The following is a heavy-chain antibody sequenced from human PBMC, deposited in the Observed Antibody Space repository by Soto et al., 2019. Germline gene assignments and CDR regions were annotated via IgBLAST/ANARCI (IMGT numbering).Heavy chain of an antibody. CDR3: ARAKRRVWLDNYYYYGMDV. CDR2: TYYRSKWYN. D-gene: IGHD6-19*01. V-gene: IGHV6-1*01. Sequence: SQTLSLTCAISGDSVSSNSAAWNWIRQSPSRGLEWLGRTYYRSKWYNDYAVSVKSRITINPDTSKNQFSLQLNSVTPEDTAVYYCARAKRRVWLDNYYYYGMDVWGQGTTVTVSS. CDR1: GDSVSSNSAA. J-gene: IGHJ6*02.